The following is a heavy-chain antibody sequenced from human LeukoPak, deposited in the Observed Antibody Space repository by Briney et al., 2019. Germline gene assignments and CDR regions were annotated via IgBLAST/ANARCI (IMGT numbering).Heavy chain of an antibody. CDR3: AKGSGGSCHSATDY. D-gene: IGHD2-15*01. Sequence: GGSLRLSCAASGFSFSSYAMNWVRQAPGKGLEWVSVICGSSSSTYYVDSVKGRFTISRDNSKNTLYPQMNSLRAEDTAIYYCAKGSGGSCHSATDYWGQGTLVTVSS. CDR1: GFSFSSYA. V-gene: IGHV3-23*01. J-gene: IGHJ4*02. CDR2: ICGSSSST.